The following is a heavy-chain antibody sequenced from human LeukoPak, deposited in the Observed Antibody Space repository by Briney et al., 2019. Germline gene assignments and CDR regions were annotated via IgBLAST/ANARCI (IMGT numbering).Heavy chain of an antibody. J-gene: IGHJ4*02. D-gene: IGHD3-22*01. CDR1: GFTFSSYS. CDR2: ISSSSSYI. Sequence: GGSLRLSCAASGFTFSSYSMNWVRQAPGKGLEWVSSISSSSSYIHYADSVKGRFIISRDNAKNSLYLQMSSLRAEDTAVYYYARGPWHYDSSGYFYDYWGRGTLATVSS. CDR3: ARGPWHYDSSGYFYDY. V-gene: IGHV3-21*01.